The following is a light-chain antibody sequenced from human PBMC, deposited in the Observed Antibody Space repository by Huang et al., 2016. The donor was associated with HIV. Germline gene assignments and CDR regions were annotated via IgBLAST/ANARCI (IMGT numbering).Light chain of an antibody. CDR2: WAS. CDR1: QIILDNSNDKSF. J-gene: IGKJ4*01. CDR3: QQYYDTPLT. Sequence: DIVMTQSPDSLAVSLGERATINCRSSQIILDNSNDKSFLVWYPQKPGQLSKLLFYWASTRESGVPDRFSGSGSGTHFTLTISSLQAEDVAVYYCQQYYDTPLTFGGGTKVEIK. V-gene: IGKV4-1*01.